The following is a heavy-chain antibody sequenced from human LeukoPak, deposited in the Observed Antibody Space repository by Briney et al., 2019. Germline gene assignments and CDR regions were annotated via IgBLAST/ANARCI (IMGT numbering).Heavy chain of an antibody. CDR2: IYHSGST. Sequence: PSETLSLTCTVSGYSISSGYYWGWIRQPPGKGLEWIGSIYHSGSTYYNPSLKSRVTISVDTSKNQFSLKLSSVTAADTAVYYCASLTASTLPDYWGQGTLVTVSS. J-gene: IGHJ4*02. CDR3: ASLTASTLPDY. CDR1: GYSISSGYY. V-gene: IGHV4-38-2*02. D-gene: IGHD2/OR15-2a*01.